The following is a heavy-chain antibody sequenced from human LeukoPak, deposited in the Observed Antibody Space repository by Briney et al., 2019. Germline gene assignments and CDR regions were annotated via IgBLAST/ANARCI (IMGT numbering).Heavy chain of an antibody. CDR3: ASASLSRDAFDI. Sequence: SETLSLTCTVSGGSISSYYWSRIRQPPGKGLEWIGYIYYSGSTNYNPSLKSRVTISVDTSKNQFSLKLSSVTAADTAVYYCASASLSRDAFDIWGQGTMVTVSS. V-gene: IGHV4-59*01. CDR1: GGSISSYY. CDR2: IYYSGST. J-gene: IGHJ3*02.